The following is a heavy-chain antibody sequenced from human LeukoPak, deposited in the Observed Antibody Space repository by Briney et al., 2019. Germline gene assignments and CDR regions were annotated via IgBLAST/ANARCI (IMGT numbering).Heavy chain of an antibody. D-gene: IGHD1-14*01. V-gene: IGHV3-23*01. Sequence: GGSLRLSCAASGFTFSSYAMSWVRQAPGKGLEWVSAISGSGGSTYYADSVKGRFTISRDNSKNTLYLQMNSLRAEDTAVYYCAKDLGTRSVYYYGMDVWGQGTTVTVSS. CDR1: GFTFSSYA. CDR3: AKDLGTRSVYYYGMDV. CDR2: ISGSGGST. J-gene: IGHJ6*02.